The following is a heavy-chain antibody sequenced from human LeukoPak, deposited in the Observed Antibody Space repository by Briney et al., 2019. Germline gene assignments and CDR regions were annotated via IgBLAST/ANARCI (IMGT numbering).Heavy chain of an antibody. CDR1: GGSISSYY. V-gene: IGHV4-59*08. J-gene: IGHJ4*02. D-gene: IGHD6-19*01. Sequence: SETLSLTCTVSGGSISSYYWNWIRQPPGKGLEWIGNIYYSGSTNYNPSLKSRVTISIDTSKNQFSLRLSSVTAADTAVYYCASNRGQWLFSDWGRGTLVTVSS. CDR3: ASNRGQWLFSD. CDR2: IYYSGST.